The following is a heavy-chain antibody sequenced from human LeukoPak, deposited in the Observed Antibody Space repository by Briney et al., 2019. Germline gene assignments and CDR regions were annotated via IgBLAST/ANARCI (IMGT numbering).Heavy chain of an antibody. CDR2: ISAYNGNT. Sequence: ASVRVSCKASGYTFTSFGMSWVRQAPGQGLEWMGWISAYNGNTNYAQKLQGRVTMTTDTSTSTAYMELRSLRSDDTAMYYCARDPRAQGFYYHTSGYLYYFDYWGQGTLVTVSS. J-gene: IGHJ4*02. CDR3: ARDPRAQGFYYHTSGYLYYFDY. D-gene: IGHD3-22*01. V-gene: IGHV1-18*01. CDR1: GYTFTSFG.